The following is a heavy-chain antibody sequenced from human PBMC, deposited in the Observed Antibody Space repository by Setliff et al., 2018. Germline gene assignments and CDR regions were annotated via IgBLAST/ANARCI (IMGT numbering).Heavy chain of an antibody. J-gene: IGHJ4*02. CDR3: ARGGSPDCSTAGCRYGDYVY. CDR1: GYTLTNYY. CDR2: INPSGGLT. V-gene: IGHV1-46*03. D-gene: IGHD2-2*01. Sequence: ASVKVSCKASGYTLTNYYMHWVRQAPGQGLEWMGIINPSGGLTRYAQKFQGRVTMTRDTSTSTVYMEVISLRSEDTAVYYCARGGSPDCSTAGCRYGDYVYWGQGTQVTVSS.